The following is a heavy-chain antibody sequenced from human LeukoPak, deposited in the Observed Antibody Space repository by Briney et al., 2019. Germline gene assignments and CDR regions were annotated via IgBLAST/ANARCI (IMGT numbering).Heavy chain of an antibody. CDR2: IDPDDSYS. Sequence: GASVKVSCKASGGAFSSYAISWVRQMPGKGLEWMGRIDPDDSYSDYSPSFQGHVTISADKSITTAYLQLNSLQASDTAMYYCARQPTGYTFDFWGQGSLVTVSS. CDR3: ARQPTGYTFDF. CDR1: GGAFSSYA. V-gene: IGHV5-10-1*01. J-gene: IGHJ4*02. D-gene: IGHD5-18*01.